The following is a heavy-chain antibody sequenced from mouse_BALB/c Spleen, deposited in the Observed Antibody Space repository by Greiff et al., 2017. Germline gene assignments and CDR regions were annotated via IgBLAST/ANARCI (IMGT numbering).Heavy chain of an antibody. CDR2: ISDGGSYT. J-gene: IGHJ4*01. D-gene: IGHD1-1*01. V-gene: IGHV5-4*02. CDR1: GFTFSDYY. Sequence: EVQVVESGGGLVKPGGSLKLSCAASGFTFSDYYMYWVRQTPEKRLEWVATISDGGSYTYYPDSVKGRFTISRDNAKNNLYLQMSSLKSEDTAMYYCAREGDYYGSSNYYAMDYWGQGTSVTVSS. CDR3: AREGDYYGSSNYYAMDY.